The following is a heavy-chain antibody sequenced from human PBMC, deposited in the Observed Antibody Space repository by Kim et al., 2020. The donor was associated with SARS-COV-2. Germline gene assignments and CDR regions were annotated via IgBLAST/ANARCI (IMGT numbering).Heavy chain of an antibody. D-gene: IGHD4-4*01. CDR2: ILGGGAT. Sequence: GGSLRLSCAVSGLTVTSNHMTFLRHSPCSFLVWGSGILGGGATYYAPSVQGRFTVSRDYYKNTLSLQMNSLRAEDTAIYYCARDPVADGYSFFDYWGQGTLVTVSS. CDR1: GLTVTSNH. V-gene: IGHV3-53*01. CDR3: ARDPVADGYSFFDY. J-gene: IGHJ4*02.